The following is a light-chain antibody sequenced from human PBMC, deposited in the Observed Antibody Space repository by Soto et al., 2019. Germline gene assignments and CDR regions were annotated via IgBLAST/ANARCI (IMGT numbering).Light chain of an antibody. CDR2: GAS. CDR3: QQYGSSFT. Sequence: EIVLTQSPGTLSLSPGERATLSCRASQSVSSSYLAWYQQKPGQAPRLLIYGASSSAPGIPARFTGSGSGTDFTLTISRLEPEHFAVYYRQQYGSSFTFGPGTQVDIK. J-gene: IGKJ3*01. V-gene: IGKV3-20*01. CDR1: QSVSSSY.